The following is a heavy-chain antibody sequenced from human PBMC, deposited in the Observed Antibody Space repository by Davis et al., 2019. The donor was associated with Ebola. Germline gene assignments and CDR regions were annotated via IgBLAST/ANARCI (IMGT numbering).Heavy chain of an antibody. CDR3: ARGGGAQDY. D-gene: IGHD3-16*01. Sequence: AASVKVSCKASGFILTNYAIHWVRQAPGQRLEWMGWVHGGNGNTKYSQRFQGRVTITTDTSASTVYLDLTSLRSDDTAVYYCARGGGAQDYWGQGTLVTVSS. V-gene: IGHV1-3*01. CDR1: GFILTNYA. J-gene: IGHJ4*02. CDR2: VHGGNGNT.